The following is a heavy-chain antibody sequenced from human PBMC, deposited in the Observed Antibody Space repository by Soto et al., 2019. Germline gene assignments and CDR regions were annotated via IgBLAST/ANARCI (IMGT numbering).Heavy chain of an antibody. CDR3: ARLHGYCISTSCYGYYGMDI. V-gene: IGHV4-34*01. CDR2: INHSGST. J-gene: IGHJ6*02. Sequence: SETLSLTCAVYGGSFSGYYWTWIRQPPGTGLEWIGEINHSGSTNYNPSLKSRVTISVDTSKNQFSLELTSVTAADTAVYYCARLHGYCISTSCYGYYGMDIWGQGTTVTVSS. CDR1: GGSFSGYY. D-gene: IGHD2-2*01.